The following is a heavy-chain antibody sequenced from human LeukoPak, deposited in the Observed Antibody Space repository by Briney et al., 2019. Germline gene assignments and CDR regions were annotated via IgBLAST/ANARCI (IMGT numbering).Heavy chain of an antibody. J-gene: IGHJ3*02. V-gene: IGHV4-38-2*02. CDR1: GYSISSGYY. CDR2: IYHSGST. D-gene: IGHD3-16*02. CDR3: ARFMITFGGVIVMDAFDI. Sequence: SETLSLTCTVSGYSISSGYYWGWIRQPPGKGLEWIGSIYHSGSTYYKPSLKSRATISVDTSKNQFSLKLSSVTAADTAVYYCARFMITFGGVIVMDAFDIWGQGTMVTVSS.